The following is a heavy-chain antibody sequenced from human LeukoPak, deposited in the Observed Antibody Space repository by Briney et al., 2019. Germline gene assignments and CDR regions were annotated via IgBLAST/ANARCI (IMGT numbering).Heavy chain of an antibody. Sequence: GASVKVPCKASGGTFSSYAINWVRQAPGQGLEWMGGIIPMFGAANYAQKFQGRVTITADESTSTAYMELSSLRSEDTAVYYCARAPYSSGGSTNYYYYYYMDVWGKGTTVTVSS. V-gene: IGHV1-69*13. D-gene: IGHD6-19*01. CDR3: ARAPYSSGGSTNYYYYYYMDV. CDR1: GGTFSSYA. CDR2: IIPMFGAA. J-gene: IGHJ6*03.